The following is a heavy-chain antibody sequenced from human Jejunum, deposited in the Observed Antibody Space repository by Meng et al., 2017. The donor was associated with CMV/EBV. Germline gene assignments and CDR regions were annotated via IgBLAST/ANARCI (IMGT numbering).Heavy chain of an antibody. CDR1: GGTFSSTSHN. CDR3: VRVDTMTTFLLDF. D-gene: IGHD4-11*01. Sequence: GGTFSSTSHNWGWVRHSAGKGLEWIGSISYTGGTYYNPSLESRLTISVDRSKNQFSLRLTTATAADAAVYYCVRVDTMTTFLLDFWGQGTLVTVSS. CDR2: ISYTGGT. V-gene: IGHV4-39*07. J-gene: IGHJ4*02.